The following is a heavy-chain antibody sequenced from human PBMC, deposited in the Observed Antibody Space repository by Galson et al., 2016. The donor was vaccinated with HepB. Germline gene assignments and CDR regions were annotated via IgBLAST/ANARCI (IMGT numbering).Heavy chain of an antibody. V-gene: IGHV3-30*03. CDR2: ISYDGTNT. CDR3: ARDMAGYSYGFGFDY. D-gene: IGHD5-18*01. J-gene: IGHJ4*02. Sequence: SLRLSCAASGFGFRSYGMHWVRQAPGKGLEWVAGISYDGTNTYYADSVKGRFTISSDNSKNTLYLQMNSLRAEDTAVYFCARDMAGYSYGFGFDYWGQGTLVTVSS. CDR1: GFGFRSYG.